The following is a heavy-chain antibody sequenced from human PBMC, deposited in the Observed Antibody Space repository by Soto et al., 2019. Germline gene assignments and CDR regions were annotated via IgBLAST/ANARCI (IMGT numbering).Heavy chain of an antibody. Sequence: QVQLQQWGAGLLKPSETLSLTCAVYGGSFSGYYWSWIRQPPGKGLKGFGEINHSGSTNYNPSLKSRVTISVDTSKNQFSLKLSSVTAADTAVYYCARGTTVAGFDYWGQGTLVTVSS. V-gene: IGHV4-34*01. CDR1: GGSFSGYY. D-gene: IGHD6-19*01. J-gene: IGHJ4*02. CDR3: ARGTTVAGFDY. CDR2: INHSGST.